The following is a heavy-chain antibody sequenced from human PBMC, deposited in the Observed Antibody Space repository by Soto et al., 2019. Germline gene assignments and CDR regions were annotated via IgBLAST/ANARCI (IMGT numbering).Heavy chain of an antibody. CDR1: GFTFSSYG. V-gene: IGHV3-33*01. CDR2: IWYDGSNK. J-gene: IGHJ4*02. Sequence: QVQLVESGGGVVQPGRSLRLSCAASGFTFSSYGMHWVRQAPGKGLEWVAVIWYDGSNKYYADSVKGRFTISRDNSKNTLYLQMNSLRAEDTAVYYCARDRCGGDCRTFDYWGQGTLVTVSS. CDR3: ARDRCGGDCRTFDY. D-gene: IGHD2-21*02.